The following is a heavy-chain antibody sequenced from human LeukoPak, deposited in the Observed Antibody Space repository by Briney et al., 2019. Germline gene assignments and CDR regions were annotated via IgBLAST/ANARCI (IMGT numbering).Heavy chain of an antibody. Sequence: GGSLRLSCAVSGFTFSSYSMNWVRQAPGKGLEWVSSISSSSSYIYYADSVKGRFTISRDNAKNSLYLQMNSLRAEDTAVYYCASALIIGSSGGDAFDIWGQGTTVTVSS. J-gene: IGHJ3*02. CDR3: ASALIIGSSGGDAFDI. CDR2: ISSSSSYI. D-gene: IGHD2-15*01. CDR1: GFTFSSYS. V-gene: IGHV3-21*01.